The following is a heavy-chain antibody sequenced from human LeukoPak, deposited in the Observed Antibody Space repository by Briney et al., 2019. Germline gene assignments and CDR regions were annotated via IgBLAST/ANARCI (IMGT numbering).Heavy chain of an antibody. V-gene: IGHV1-8*01. CDR3: AAGTTGTTLADY. J-gene: IGHJ4*02. CDR1: GYTFTSYD. Sequence: SCKASGYTFTSYDINWVRQATGQGLEWMGWMNPNSGNTGYAQKFQGRVTMTRNTSISTAYMELSSLRSEDTAVYYCAAGTTGTTLADYWGQGTLVTVSS. CDR2: MNPNSGNT. D-gene: IGHD1-1*01.